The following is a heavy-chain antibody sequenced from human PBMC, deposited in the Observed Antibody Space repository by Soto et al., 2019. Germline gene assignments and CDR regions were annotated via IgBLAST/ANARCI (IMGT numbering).Heavy chain of an antibody. CDR1: GFTFSSYA. CDR2: ISYDGRNK. CDR3: ARDGACSRTYWLDP. J-gene: IGHJ5*02. D-gene: IGHD3-10*02. Sequence: QVQLVEYGGGVVQPGRSLRLSCAASGFTFSSYAMHWVRQAPGKGLEWVAVISYDGRNKYYAESVKGRLTISRDNSKNTQYLQMNSRRAEETAVYYWARDGACSRTYWLDPWCKGTMVTASS. V-gene: IGHV3-30*04.